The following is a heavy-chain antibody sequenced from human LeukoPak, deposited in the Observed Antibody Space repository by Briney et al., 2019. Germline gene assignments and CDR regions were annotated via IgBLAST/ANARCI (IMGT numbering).Heavy chain of an antibody. CDR3: ASGASGSYKGHYYYYYMDV. V-gene: IGHV4-38-2*01. J-gene: IGHJ6*03. CDR1: GYSISSGYY. Sequence: KPSETLSLTCAVSGYSISSGYYWGWIPQPPGKGLEWVGSIYHSGGTYYNPSLKSRVTISVDTSKNQFSLKLSSVTAADTAVYYCASGASGSYKGHYYYYYMDVWGKGTTVTVSS. CDR2: IYHSGGT. D-gene: IGHD1-26*01.